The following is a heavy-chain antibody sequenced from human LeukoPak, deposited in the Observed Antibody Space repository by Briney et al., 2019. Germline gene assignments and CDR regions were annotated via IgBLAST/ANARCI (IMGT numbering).Heavy chain of an antibody. J-gene: IGHJ4*02. V-gene: IGHV3-7*05. D-gene: IGHD3-10*01. CDR1: AFTFSSYW. CDR3: AKSGNLWFGESLFDY. CDR2: INQDGSEK. Sequence: GGSLRLSCAASAFTFSSYWMSWVRQAPGKGLEWVANINQDGSEKYYVDSVKGRFTISRDNAKNSLYLQMNSLRAEDTAVYYCAKSGNLWFGESLFDYWGQGTLVTVSS.